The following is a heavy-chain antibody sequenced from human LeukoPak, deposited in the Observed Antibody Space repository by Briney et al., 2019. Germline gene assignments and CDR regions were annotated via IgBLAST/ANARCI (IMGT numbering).Heavy chain of an antibody. CDR1: GFTFSSYS. Sequence: GGSLRLSCAASGFTFSSYSMNWVRQAPGKGLEWVSYISSSSSTIYYADSVKGRFTISRDNAKNSLYLQMNSLRAEDTAVYYCARVVGYSYGYSDDWGQGTLVTVSS. D-gene: IGHD5-18*01. CDR2: ISSSSSTI. V-gene: IGHV3-48*04. CDR3: ARVVGYSYGYSDD. J-gene: IGHJ4*02.